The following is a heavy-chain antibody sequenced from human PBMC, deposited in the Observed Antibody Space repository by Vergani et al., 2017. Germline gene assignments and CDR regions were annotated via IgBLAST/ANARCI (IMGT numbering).Heavy chain of an antibody. Sequence: EVQLVESGGGLVKPGGSLRLSCAASGFTFSSYSMNWVRQAPGKGLEWVSSISSSSGYIYYADSVKGRFTISRDNAKNSLYLQMNSLRAEDTAVYYCAKDAGNSPGYWGQGTLVTVSS. CDR1: GFTFSSYS. V-gene: IGHV3-21*04. D-gene: IGHD4-23*01. CDR3: AKDAGNSPGY. J-gene: IGHJ4*02. CDR2: ISSSSGYI.